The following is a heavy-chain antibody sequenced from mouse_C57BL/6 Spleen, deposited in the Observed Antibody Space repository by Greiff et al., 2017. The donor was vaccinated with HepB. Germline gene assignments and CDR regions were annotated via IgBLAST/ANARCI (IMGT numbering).Heavy chain of an antibody. D-gene: IGHD1-1*02. V-gene: IGHV1-20*01. CDR1: GYSFTGYF. Sequence: EVQRVESGPELVKPGDSVKISCKASGYSFTGYFMNWVMQSHGKSLEWIGRINPYNGDTFYNQKFKGKATLTVDKSSSTAHMELRSLTSEDSAVYYCARSDYGHGVYSAMDYWGQGTSVTVSS. J-gene: IGHJ4*01. CDR3: ARSDYGHGVYSAMDY. CDR2: INPYNGDT.